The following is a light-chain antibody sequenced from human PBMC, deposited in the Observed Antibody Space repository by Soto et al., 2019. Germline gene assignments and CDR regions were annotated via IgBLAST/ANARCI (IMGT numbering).Light chain of an antibody. CDR3: QKSGSSPIT. J-gene: IGKJ5*01. Sequence: EIVLAQSPATLSLSPGDRATLSCGASQSVSRSYLAWYQQKPGLAPRIIIYDESTRATGIPDRLSGSGSGTDLTLTISRLEPEDFAVYYCQKSGSSPITCGQGTRLEIK. CDR2: DES. CDR1: QSVSRSY. V-gene: IGKV3D-20*01.